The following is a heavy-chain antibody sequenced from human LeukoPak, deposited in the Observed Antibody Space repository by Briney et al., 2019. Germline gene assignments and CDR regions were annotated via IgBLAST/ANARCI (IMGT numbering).Heavy chain of an antibody. D-gene: IGHD6-19*01. Sequence: SQTLTLTCAISGDSVSSKSATWDWLGQSPSRGLEWQGKTYYRSRWYNDSALSVKSRITINPDTSKNQFSLHLNSVTPEDTAVYYCARDPRISSGWQFDYWGQGTLVTVSS. CDR1: GDSVSSKSAT. CDR2: TYYRSRWYN. V-gene: IGHV6-1*01. J-gene: IGHJ4*02. CDR3: ARDPRISSGWQFDY.